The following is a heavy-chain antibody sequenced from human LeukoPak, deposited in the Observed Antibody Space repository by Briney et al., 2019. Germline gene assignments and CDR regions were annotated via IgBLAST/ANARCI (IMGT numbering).Heavy chain of an antibody. Sequence: GGSLRLSCAASRFTFSTSEMNWVRQAPGKGLEWVSYISSSGGTIYYADSVKGRFTISRDNARNSLYLQMNSLSPEDTAVYYCARDVRSTSQYDPFDIWGQGTMVTVSP. V-gene: IGHV3-48*03. CDR1: RFTFSTSE. CDR3: ARDVRSTSQYDPFDI. J-gene: IGHJ3*02. CDR2: ISSSGGTI. D-gene: IGHD2-2*01.